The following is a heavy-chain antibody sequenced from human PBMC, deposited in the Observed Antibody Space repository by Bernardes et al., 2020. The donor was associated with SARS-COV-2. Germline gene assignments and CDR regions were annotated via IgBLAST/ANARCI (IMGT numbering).Heavy chain of an antibody. Sequence: VTVSCHASGFTLTYFYMHWVRQAPGQWLEWMGRLDPSDGTTNFAQKFQDRVTMTTDTSTSTVYMELSTLRSDDTAFYYCARAGGGADALDIWGQGTLVTVSS. CDR2: LDPSDGTT. J-gene: IGHJ3*02. D-gene: IGHD3-10*01. V-gene: IGHV1-46*01. CDR1: GFTLTYFY. CDR3: ARAGGGADALDI.